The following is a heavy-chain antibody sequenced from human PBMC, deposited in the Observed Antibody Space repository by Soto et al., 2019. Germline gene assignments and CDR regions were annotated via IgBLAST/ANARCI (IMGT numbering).Heavy chain of an antibody. J-gene: IGHJ6*02. V-gene: IGHV1-69*13. D-gene: IGHD3-10*01. Sequence: SVKVSCKASGGTFRSYAISWVRQAPGQGLEWMGGIIPIFGTANYAQKFQGRVTITADESTSTAYMELSSLRSEDTAVYYCARQLWFGELLYSSMDVWGQGTTVTVSS. CDR3: ARQLWFGELLYSSMDV. CDR1: GGTFRSYA. CDR2: IIPIFGTA.